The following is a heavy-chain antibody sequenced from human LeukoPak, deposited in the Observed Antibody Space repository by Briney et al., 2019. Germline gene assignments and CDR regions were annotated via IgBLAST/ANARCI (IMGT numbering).Heavy chain of an antibody. CDR2: IIPILGIA. J-gene: IGHJ3*02. Sequence: ASVKVSCKASGGTFSSYAISWVRQAPGQGLEWMGRIIPILGIANYAQKFQGRVTITADKSTSTAYMELSSLRSEDTAVYYCARELPIDAFDIWGQGTMVTVSS. V-gene: IGHV1-69*04. CDR1: GGTFSSYA. CDR3: ARELPIDAFDI.